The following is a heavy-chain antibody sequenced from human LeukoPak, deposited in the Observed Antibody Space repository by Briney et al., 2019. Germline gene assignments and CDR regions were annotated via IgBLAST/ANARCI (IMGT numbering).Heavy chain of an antibody. V-gene: IGHV4-34*01. CDR1: GGSFSGYY. J-gene: IGHJ5*02. Sequence: SETLSLTCAVYGGSFSGYYWSWIRQPPGKGLEWIGEINHSGSTNYNPSLKGRVTISVDTSKNQFSLKLSSVTAADTAVYYCAKEDDFWSGSRFDPWGQGTLVTVSS. D-gene: IGHD3-3*01. CDR2: INHSGST. CDR3: AKEDDFWSGSRFDP.